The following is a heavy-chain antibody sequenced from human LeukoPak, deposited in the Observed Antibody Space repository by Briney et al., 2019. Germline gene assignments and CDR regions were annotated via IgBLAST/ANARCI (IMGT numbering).Heavy chain of an antibody. CDR2: ISYDGNTK. D-gene: IGHD1-14*01. J-gene: IGHJ3*01. Sequence: GGSLRLSCAASGFIFSSYVMGWVRQGPGKGLEWVAVISYDGNTKYYADSVKGRFTISRDNSKNTLYLQMNSLRAEDTAVYYCTREITFGVFDVWGQGTVVTVSS. CDR3: TREITFGVFDV. V-gene: IGHV3-30*03. CDR1: GFIFSSYV.